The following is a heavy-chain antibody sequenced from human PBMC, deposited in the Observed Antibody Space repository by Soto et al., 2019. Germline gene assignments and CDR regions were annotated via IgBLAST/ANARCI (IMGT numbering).Heavy chain of an antibody. D-gene: IGHD3-10*01. J-gene: IGHJ5*02. Sequence: SETLSLTCAVYGGSFSGYYWSWIRQPPGKGLEWIGEINHSGSTNYNPSLKSRVTISVDTSKNQFSLKLSSVTAADTAVYYCARDSTYYYGSGSPRSKPNWFDPWGQGTLVTVSS. CDR2: INHSGST. V-gene: IGHV4-34*01. CDR3: ARDSTYYYGSGSPRSKPNWFDP. CDR1: GGSFSGYY.